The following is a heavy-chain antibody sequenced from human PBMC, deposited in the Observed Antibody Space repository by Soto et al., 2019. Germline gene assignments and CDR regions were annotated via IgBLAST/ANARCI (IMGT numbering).Heavy chain of an antibody. J-gene: IGHJ6*02. CDR1: GFTFSSYA. V-gene: IGHV3-23*01. Sequence: EVQVLESGGGLVQPGGSLRLSCAASGFTFSSYAMSWVRQAPGKGLEWVSAISGSGGSTYHADSVRGRFTISRDNSKNTLYLQMNSLRPEDTAVYYCAKDPSYGSGSYYYYYSGMDVWGQGTTVTVSS. CDR3: AKDPSYGSGSYYYYYSGMDV. CDR2: ISGSGGST. D-gene: IGHD3-10*01.